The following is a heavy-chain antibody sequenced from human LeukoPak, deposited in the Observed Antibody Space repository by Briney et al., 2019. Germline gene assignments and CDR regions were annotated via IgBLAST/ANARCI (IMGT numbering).Heavy chain of an antibody. CDR3: ARDGNCSGGSCYPPRSDPMKSYYYGMDV. V-gene: IGHV3-48*01. J-gene: IGHJ6*02. CDR1: GFSLSISG. CDR2: ISSSSDLM. Sequence: TGGSLRLSCEASGFSLSISGMNWVRQAPGKGLEWVSYISSSSDLMSYVDSVKGRFTVSRDNAKNSLFPQMNSLRGEDTAVYYCARDGNCSGGSCYPPRSDPMKSYYYGMDVWGQGTTVTVSS. D-gene: IGHD2-15*01.